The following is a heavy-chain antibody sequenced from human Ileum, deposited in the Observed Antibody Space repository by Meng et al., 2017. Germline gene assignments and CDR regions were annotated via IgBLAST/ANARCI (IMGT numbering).Heavy chain of an antibody. CDR1: GGSFGGYY. CDR3: ARGGHDSSGYYSFDY. CDR2: INHSGST. V-gene: IGHV4-34*01. J-gene: IGHJ4*02. D-gene: IGHD3-22*01. Sequence: VTLQQWATGLLTPSGTLSPPCAAYGGSFGGYYWSWIRQPPGKGLEWIGEINHSGSTNYNPSLKSRVTISVDTSKNQFSLKLSSVTAADTAVYYCARGGHDSSGYYSFDYWGQGTLVTVSS.